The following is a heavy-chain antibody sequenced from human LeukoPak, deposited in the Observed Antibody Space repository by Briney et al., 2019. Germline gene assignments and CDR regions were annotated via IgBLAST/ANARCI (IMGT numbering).Heavy chain of an antibody. D-gene: IGHD1-1*01. V-gene: IGHV3-23*01. J-gene: IGHJ4*02. CDR3: ARHDNFIPY. Sequence: GGSLRLSCAASGFNFNYYAMSWVRQAPGKGLEWVSGISDNEGRTYCTDSVKGRFTISRDRTKNTVYLQMHNLRADDTAVYFCARHDNFIPYWGQGTLVTVSS. CDR1: GFNFNYYA. CDR2: ISDNEGRT.